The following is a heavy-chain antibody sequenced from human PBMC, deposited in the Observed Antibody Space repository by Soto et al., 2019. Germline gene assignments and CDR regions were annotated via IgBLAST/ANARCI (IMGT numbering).Heavy chain of an antibody. CDR3: ARGHGVVAATPVMSFDP. D-gene: IGHD2-15*01. CDR2: IYYSGST. J-gene: IGHJ5*02. V-gene: IGHV4-31*03. Sequence: SETLSLTCTVSGGSISSGGYYWSWIRQHPGKGLEWIGYIYYSGSTYYNPSLKSRVTISVDTSKNQFSLKLSSVTAADTAVYYCARGHGVVAATPVMSFDPWGQGTLVTVSS. CDR1: GGSISSGGYY.